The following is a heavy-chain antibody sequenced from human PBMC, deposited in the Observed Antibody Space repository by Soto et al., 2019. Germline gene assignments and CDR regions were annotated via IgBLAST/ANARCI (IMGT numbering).Heavy chain of an antibody. J-gene: IGHJ1*01. CDR2: ISATGTYT. CDR3: TTEYHSGKDLNH. V-gene: IGHV3-21*01. Sequence: EVQLVESGGGLVEPGGSLRLSCATSGFTFSTCSMNWVRQAPGKGLECVSSISATGTYTFYADSLKGRFTISRDNARNSLFLQMNSLRVEDTALYYCTTEYHSGKDLNHWGHGDLVTVTS. D-gene: IGHD6-6*01. CDR1: GFTFSTCS.